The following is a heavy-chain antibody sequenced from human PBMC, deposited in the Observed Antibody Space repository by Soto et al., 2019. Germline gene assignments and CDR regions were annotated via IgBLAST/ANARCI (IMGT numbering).Heavy chain of an antibody. Sequence: QVQLVQSGAEVKKPGASVKVSCKASGYTFTSYGINWVRQAPGQGLEWMGWISAYNGNTNYAQKLQCRVTMTTDTSTSTAYMELRSLRSDDTAVHYCARVAGGIQLWTYYFDYWGQGTLVTVSS. CDR2: ISAYNGNT. J-gene: IGHJ4*02. CDR3: ARVAGGIQLWTYYFDY. V-gene: IGHV1-18*01. CDR1: GYTFTSYG. D-gene: IGHD5-18*01.